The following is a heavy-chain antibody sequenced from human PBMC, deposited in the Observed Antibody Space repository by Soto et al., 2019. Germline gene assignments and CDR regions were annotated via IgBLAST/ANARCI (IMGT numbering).Heavy chain of an antibody. CDR1: GYTFTSYA. J-gene: IGHJ4*02. V-gene: IGHV1-3*01. CDR2: INAGNGNT. Sequence: GASVKVSCKASGYTFTSYAMHWVRQAPGQRLEWMGWINAGNGNTKYSQKFQGRVTITRDTSASTAYMELSSLRSEDTAVYYCASDLVCFRSSVAIDYWGQGTLVTVSS. D-gene: IGHD6-19*01. CDR3: ASDLVCFRSSVAIDY.